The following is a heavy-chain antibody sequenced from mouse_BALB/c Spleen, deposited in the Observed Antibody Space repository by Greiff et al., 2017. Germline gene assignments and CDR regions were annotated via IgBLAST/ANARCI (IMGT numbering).Heavy chain of an antibody. Sequence: QVQLQQSGAELVRPGASVKLSCKASGYTFTSYWINWVKQRPGQGLEWIGNIYPSDSYTNYNQKFKDKATLTVDKSSSTAYMQLSSPTSEDSAVYYCTRAVYYGSSPFAYWGQGTLVTVSA. V-gene: IGHV1-69*02. J-gene: IGHJ3*01. CDR3: TRAVYYGSSPFAY. D-gene: IGHD1-1*01. CDR2: IYPSDSYT. CDR1: GYTFTSYW.